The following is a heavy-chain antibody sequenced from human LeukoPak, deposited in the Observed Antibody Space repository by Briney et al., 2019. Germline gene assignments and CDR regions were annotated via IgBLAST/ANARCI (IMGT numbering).Heavy chain of an antibody. V-gene: IGHV3-48*04. Sequence: GGSLRLSCAASGFTFTTYWMSWVRQAPGKGLEWVSYISSSGSTKYYADSVKGRFTISRDNAKNSLYLQMNSLRAEDTALYYCARAHNWKYGTFEHWGQGTLVTVSS. CDR1: GFTFTTYW. CDR2: ISSSGSTK. D-gene: IGHD1-7*01. CDR3: ARAHNWKYGTFEH. J-gene: IGHJ4*02.